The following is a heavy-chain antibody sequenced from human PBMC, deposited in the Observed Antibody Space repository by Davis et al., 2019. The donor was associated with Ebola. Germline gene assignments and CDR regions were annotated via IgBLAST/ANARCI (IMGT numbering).Heavy chain of an antibody. CDR1: GYTFTRYC. CDR2: ISAYNGNI. Sequence: AASVTVSCKASGYTFTRYCITWVRQAPGQGLEWMGWISAYNGNIKHAQKFQGRVTMTTDTSTSTAYMELRNLRSEDTAVYYCARDTGMVTGYYEDVWGQGTTVTVSS. CDR3: ARDTGMVTGYYEDV. J-gene: IGHJ6*03. V-gene: IGHV1-18*01. D-gene: IGHD3-10*01.